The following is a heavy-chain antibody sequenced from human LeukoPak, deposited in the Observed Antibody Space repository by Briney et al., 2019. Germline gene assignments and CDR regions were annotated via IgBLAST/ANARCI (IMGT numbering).Heavy chain of an antibody. CDR3: ARDLGASRYHDY. V-gene: IGHV4-38-2*02. CDR2: IYHSGST. Sequence: PSETLSLTCTVSGCSISSGYYWGWIRQPPGKGLEWIGSIYHSGSTNYNPSLKSRVTISVDTSKNQFSLKLSSVTAADTAMYYCARDLGASRYHDYWGQGTLVTVSS. J-gene: IGHJ4*02. D-gene: IGHD3-10*01. CDR1: GCSISSGYY.